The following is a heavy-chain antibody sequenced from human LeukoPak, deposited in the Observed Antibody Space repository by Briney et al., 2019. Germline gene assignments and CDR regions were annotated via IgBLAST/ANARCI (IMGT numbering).Heavy chain of an antibody. J-gene: IGHJ4*02. V-gene: IGHV3-30-3*01. CDR2: ISYDGSNK. CDR1: GLTFSSYA. D-gene: IGHD5-12*01. Sequence: PGGSLRLSCAASGLTFSSYAMHWVRQAPGKGLEWVAVISYDGSNKYYADSVKGRFTISRDNSKNTLYLQMNSLRAEDTAVYYCARDPGLRMDWVFDYWGQGTLVTVSS. CDR3: ARDPGLRMDWVFDY.